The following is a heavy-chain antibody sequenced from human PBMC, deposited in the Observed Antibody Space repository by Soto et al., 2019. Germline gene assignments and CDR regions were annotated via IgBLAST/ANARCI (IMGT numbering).Heavy chain of an antibody. J-gene: IGHJ4*02. CDR1: AFTFSSYA. Sequence: EVQLLESGGGLAQPGGSLRLSCAASAFTFSSYAMSWVRQAPGKGLEWVSAVSGSGDCTYYADSVKGRFTISRDNSKNTLYLKMNSLRAEDTAVYYCAKGRASDCPGCTQDYWGQGTLVTVSS. CDR3: AKGRASDCPGCTQDY. V-gene: IGHV3-23*01. CDR2: VSGSGDCT. D-gene: IGHD2-21*02.